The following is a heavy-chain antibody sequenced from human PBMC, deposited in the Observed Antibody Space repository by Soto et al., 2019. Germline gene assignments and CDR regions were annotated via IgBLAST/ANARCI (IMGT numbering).Heavy chain of an antibody. D-gene: IGHD3-3*01. V-gene: IGHV4-59*08. CDR3: ARGSLTKDFWSGYLYWFDP. CDR1: GGSISTYY. CDR2: IYYSGNT. J-gene: IGHJ5*02. Sequence: SETLSLTCTVSGGSISTYYWSWIRQPPGKGLEWIGYIYYSGNTNYNPSLKSRVTMSVDTSKNQFSLEPSSVTAADTAVYYCARGSLTKDFWSGYLYWFDPWGQGTLVTVSS.